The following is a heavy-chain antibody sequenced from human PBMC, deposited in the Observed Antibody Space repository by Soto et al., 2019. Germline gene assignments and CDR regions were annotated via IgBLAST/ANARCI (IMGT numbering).Heavy chain of an antibody. Sequence: QLQLQDSGPGLVKPSETLSLTCTVSGGSISSSSYYWGWFRQPPGKGREWIGSIYYSRSTYYNPSVKSRVTISVDKSTNQFSLKLSSVTAAATAVYYCARHPGRYCSCGSCYGPNWYFDLWGRGTLVTVSS. CDR2: IYYSRST. CDR3: ARHPGRYCSCGSCYGPNWYFDL. CDR1: GGSISSSSYY. V-gene: IGHV4-39*01. D-gene: IGHD2-15*01. J-gene: IGHJ2*01.